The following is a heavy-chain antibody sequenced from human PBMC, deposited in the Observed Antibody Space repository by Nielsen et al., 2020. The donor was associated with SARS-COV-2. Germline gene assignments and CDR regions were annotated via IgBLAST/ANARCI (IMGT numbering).Heavy chain of an antibody. CDR2: IGTAGDT. J-gene: IGHJ3*01. Sequence: GESLKISCAASGFTFSSYDMHWVRQATGKGLEWVSAIGTAGDTYYPGSVKGRFTISRENAKNSLYLQMNSLRAGDTALYYCAKDGVVRGDALDLWGQGTMVTVSS. D-gene: IGHD3-10*01. CDR3: AKDGVVRGDALDL. V-gene: IGHV3-13*04. CDR1: GFTFSSYD.